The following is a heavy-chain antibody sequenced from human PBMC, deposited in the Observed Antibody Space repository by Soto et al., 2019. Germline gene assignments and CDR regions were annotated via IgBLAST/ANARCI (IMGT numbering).Heavy chain of an antibody. CDR1: GFTFSRRW. V-gene: IGHV3-74*01. CDR2: ICPDGYNT. Sequence: VWSRRLSCEGSGFTFSRRWMHWVRQAPGKGLSWVGHICPDGYNTRDGYFVKGRFIMSRDNARNTLYLEMNSLRDDDTAVYYCVRDQKWAYDVWGPVTXVTVAS. D-gene: IGHD1-26*01. CDR3: VRDQKWAYDV. J-gene: IGHJ4*02.